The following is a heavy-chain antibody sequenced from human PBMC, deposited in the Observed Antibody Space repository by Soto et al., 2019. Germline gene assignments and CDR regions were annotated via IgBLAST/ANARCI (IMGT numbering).Heavy chain of an antibody. V-gene: IGHV1-69*13. CDR3: ARDTGDFDQPTTTTTVHYGMDV. J-gene: IGHJ6*02. CDR2: IIPIFGTA. Sequence: GASVKVSCKASGGTFSSYAISWVRQAPGQGLEWMGGIIPIFGTANYAQKFQGRVTITADESTSTAYMELSSLRSEDTAVYYCARDTGDFDQPTTTTTVHYGMDVWGQGTTVTVSS. D-gene: IGHD2-21*01. CDR1: GGTFSSYA.